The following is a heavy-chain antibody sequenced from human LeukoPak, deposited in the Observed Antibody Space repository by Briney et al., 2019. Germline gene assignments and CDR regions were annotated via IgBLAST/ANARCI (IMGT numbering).Heavy chain of an antibody. CDR3: ARDSGIAAARNAFDI. CDR1: GYTFTSYG. CDR2: ISAYNGNT. V-gene: IGHV1-18*01. D-gene: IGHD6-13*01. J-gene: IGHJ3*02. Sequence: ASVKVSCKASGYTFTSYGISWVRQAPGQGLEWMGWISAYNGNTNYAQKLQGRVTMTTDTSTSAAYMELRSLRSDDTAVYYCARDSGIAAARNAFDIWGQGTMVTVSS.